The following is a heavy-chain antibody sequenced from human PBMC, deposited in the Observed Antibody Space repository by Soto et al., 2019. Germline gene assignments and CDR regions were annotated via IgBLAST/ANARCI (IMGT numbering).Heavy chain of an antibody. CDR2: IYYSGST. J-gene: IGHJ4*02. CDR3: ARKGGYYYDSSGYYFFDY. Sequence: QVQLQESGPGLVKPSQTLSLTSTVSGGSISSGDYYWSWIRQPPGKGLEWIGYIYYSGSTYYNPSLKSRVTISVDTSKNQFSLKLSSVTAADTAVYYCARKGGYYYDSSGYYFFDYWGQGTLVTVSS. V-gene: IGHV4-30-4*01. CDR1: GGSISSGDYY. D-gene: IGHD3-22*01.